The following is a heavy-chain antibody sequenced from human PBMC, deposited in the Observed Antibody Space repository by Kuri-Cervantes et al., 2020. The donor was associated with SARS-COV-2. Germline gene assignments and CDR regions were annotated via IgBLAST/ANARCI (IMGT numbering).Heavy chain of an antibody. CDR2: ISSGSDYI. Sequence: LSLPCAASESTFSSYDMTWVRQAPGMGLEWVSSISSGSDYIYYADSVKGRFTVSRDNAENSLYLQMNSLGVGDTAVYYCGRHRGYCSGGGCYSTGFSFDYWGQGALVTVSS. J-gene: IGHJ4*02. V-gene: IGHV3-21*01. CDR3: GRHRGYCSGGGCYSTGFSFDY. CDR1: ESTFSSYD. D-gene: IGHD2-15*01.